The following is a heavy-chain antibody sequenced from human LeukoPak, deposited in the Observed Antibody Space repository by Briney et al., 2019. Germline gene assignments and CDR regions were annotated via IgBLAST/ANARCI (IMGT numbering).Heavy chain of an antibody. J-gene: IGHJ4*02. D-gene: IGHD4-11*01. CDR1: GFTFTNYA. V-gene: IGHV3-23*01. CDR2: ISASGGNT. CDR3: AKQVTTLKAFDY. Sequence: GGSLRLSCAGSGFTFTNYAMGWVRQAPGKGLQWVSGISASGGNTDYADSVRGRFTISRDNSKNTLYLQMNSLRAEDTAVYYCAKQVTTLKAFDYWGQGTLVTVSS.